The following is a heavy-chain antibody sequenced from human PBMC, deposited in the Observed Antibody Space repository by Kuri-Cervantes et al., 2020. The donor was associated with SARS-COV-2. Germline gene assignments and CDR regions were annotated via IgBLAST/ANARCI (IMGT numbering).Heavy chain of an antibody. J-gene: IGHJ4*02. CDR1: GGSFSGYY. CDR3: ARLSSGWYSDY. Sequence: GSLRLSCAVYGGSFSGYYWSWIRQPPGKGLEWIGEINHSGSTNYNPSLKSRVTISVDTSKNQFSLKLSSVTAADTAVYYCARLSSGWYSDYWGQGTLVTGSS. D-gene: IGHD6-19*01. V-gene: IGHV4-34*01. CDR2: INHSGST.